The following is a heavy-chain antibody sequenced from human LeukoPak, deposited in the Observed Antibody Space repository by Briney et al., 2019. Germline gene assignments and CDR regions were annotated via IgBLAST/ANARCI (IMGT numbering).Heavy chain of an antibody. J-gene: IGHJ1*01. CDR1: RGTLSPYG. CDR3: ARDNFAPSGVKYFQL. Sequence: ASVKVSCEASRGTLSPYGIGWVRQAPGQGLEWMGGIIPKFGSANYAQKFQDRLTLTTDESTSTAYMELSSLRSEDTAVYFCARDNFAPSGVKYFQLWGPGTLVTVSS. CDR2: IIPKFGSA. V-gene: IGHV1-69*05. D-gene: IGHD3-16*02.